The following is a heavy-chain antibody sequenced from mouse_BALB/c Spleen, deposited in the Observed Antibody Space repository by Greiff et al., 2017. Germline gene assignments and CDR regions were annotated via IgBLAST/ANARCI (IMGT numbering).Heavy chain of an antibody. CDR1: GYTFTSYT. Sequence: QVHVKQSGAELARPGASVKMSCKASGYTFTSYTMHWVKQRPGQGLEWIGYINPSSGYTNYNQKFKDKATLTADKSSSTAYMQLSSLTSEDSAVYYCARERELYYGGAYWGQGTLVTVSA. CDR2: INPSSGYT. D-gene: IGHD1-2*01. CDR3: ARERELYYGGAY. J-gene: IGHJ3*01. V-gene: IGHV1-4*01.